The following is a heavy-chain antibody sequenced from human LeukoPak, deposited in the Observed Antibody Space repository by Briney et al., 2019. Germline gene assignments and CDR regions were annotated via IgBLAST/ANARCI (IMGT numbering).Heavy chain of an antibody. CDR3: ATGGYYDILTGYYYYYGMDV. V-gene: IGHV1-8*01. CDR2: MNPNSGNT. J-gene: IGHJ6*02. Sequence: GASVKVSCKASGYTFTSYDINWVRQATGQGLEWMGWMNPNSGNTGYAQKFQGRVTMTRNTSISTAYMELSSLRSEDTAVYYCATGGYYDILTGYYYYYGMDVWGQGTTVTVSS. CDR1: GYTFTSYD. D-gene: IGHD3-9*01.